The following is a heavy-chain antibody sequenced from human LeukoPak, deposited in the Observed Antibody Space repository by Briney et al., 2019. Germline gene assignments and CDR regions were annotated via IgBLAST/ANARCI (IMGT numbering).Heavy chain of an antibody. V-gene: IGHV1-2*02. CDR3: ARDGSSSWYFYY. CDR1: GYTFTGYY. Sequence: ASVTVSCKASGYTFTGYYMHWVRQAPGQGLEWMGWINPNSGGTNYAQKFQGRVTMTRDTSISTAYMELSRLRSDDTAVYYCARDGSSSWYFYYWGQGTLVTVSS. D-gene: IGHD6-13*01. J-gene: IGHJ4*02. CDR2: INPNSGGT.